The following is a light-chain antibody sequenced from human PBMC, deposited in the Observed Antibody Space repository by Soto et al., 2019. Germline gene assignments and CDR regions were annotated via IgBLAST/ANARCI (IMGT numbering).Light chain of an antibody. CDR3: SSYTISSVV. Sequence: QSALTQPASVSGSPGQSITISCTGTSSDVGSYNRVSWYQQPPGTAPKFIIYDVTNRPSGVPDRFSGSKSGNTASLTISGLQAEDEADYYCSSYTISSVVFGGGTKLTVL. J-gene: IGLJ2*01. V-gene: IGLV2-18*02. CDR2: DVT. CDR1: SSDVGSYNR.